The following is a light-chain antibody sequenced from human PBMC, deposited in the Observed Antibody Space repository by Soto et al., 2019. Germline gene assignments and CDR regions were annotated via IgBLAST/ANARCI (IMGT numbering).Light chain of an antibody. CDR2: DTS. J-gene: IGKJ5*01. CDR3: QQRSNWPPIT. Sequence: EILLTQSPCTLSLSPGERATLSCRASQSVSSSYLAWYQQKPGQAPRLLIYDTSNRVTGVPARFSGSGSGTDFTLSISSLEHEDFAVYYCQQRSNWPPITFGQGTRLEIK. V-gene: IGKV3D-20*02. CDR1: QSVSSSY.